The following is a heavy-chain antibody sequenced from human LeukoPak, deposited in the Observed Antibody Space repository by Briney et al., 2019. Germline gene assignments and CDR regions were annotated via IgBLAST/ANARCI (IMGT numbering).Heavy chain of an antibody. CDR2: SYAGDSDT. J-gene: IGHJ4*02. CDR1: GSTFTTYW. D-gene: IGHD1-1*01. Sequence: PGDPRDTSGQGPGSTFTTYWIGWARQLRAKGLEWRGMSYAGDSDTRYSPSFQGQVTISADKSISTAYLQWTSLKASDTAMYFCARATWQLVSPYYFDYWGQGTLVTVSS. V-gene: IGHV5-51*01. CDR3: ARATWQLVSPYYFDY.